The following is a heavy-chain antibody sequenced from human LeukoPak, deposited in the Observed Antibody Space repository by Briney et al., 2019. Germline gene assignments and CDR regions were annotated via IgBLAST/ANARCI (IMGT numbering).Heavy chain of an antibody. V-gene: IGHV3-73*01. J-gene: IGHJ4*02. CDR2: IRTKANSYAT. D-gene: IGHD3-22*01. CDR3: TRAYYDSSGYYPFDY. CDR1: GFTFSGSA. Sequence: GGSLRLSCAASGFTFSGSAMHWVRQASGKGLEWVGRIRTKANSYATAYAASVQGRFTISRDDSKNTADLQMNSLKTEDTAVYYCTRAYYDSSGYYPFDYWGQGTPVTVSS.